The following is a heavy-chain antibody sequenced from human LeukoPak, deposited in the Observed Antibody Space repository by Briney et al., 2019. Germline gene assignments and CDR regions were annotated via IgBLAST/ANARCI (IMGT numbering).Heavy chain of an antibody. D-gene: IGHD6-19*01. V-gene: IGHV3-53*01. Sequence: GGSLRLSCAASGFSVSNNYMTWVRQAPGKGLQCVSIIYSGARTDYAGSVKGRFTISRDNSKNTLYLQMNSLRAEDTAVYYCARDPAVAGDWGQGTMVTVSS. CDR2: IYSGART. J-gene: IGHJ3*01. CDR3: ARDPAVAGD. CDR1: GFSVSNNY.